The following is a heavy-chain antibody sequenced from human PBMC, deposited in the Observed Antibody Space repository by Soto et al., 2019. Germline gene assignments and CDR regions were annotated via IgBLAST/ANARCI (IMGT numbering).Heavy chain of an antibody. CDR3: VKERIELWLIDY. CDR2: ISGSGRIT. CDR1: GFSFSSYA. V-gene: IGHV3-23*01. J-gene: IGHJ4*02. Sequence: DVQLLESGGGLAQPGESLRLSCVASGFSFSSYAMSWVRQSPGKGFEWVSTISGSGRITNYADSVKGRLTTPKDTSTNTLYLHMNSLTADDTALYFCVKERIELWLIDYWGQGTLVTVSS. D-gene: IGHD3-16*01.